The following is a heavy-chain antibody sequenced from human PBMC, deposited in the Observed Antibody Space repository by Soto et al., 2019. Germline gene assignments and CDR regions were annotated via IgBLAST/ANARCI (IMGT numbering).Heavy chain of an antibody. J-gene: IGHJ6*03. Sequence: EVQLVESGGGLVQPGGSLRLSCAASGFTFSSYAMHWVRQAPGKGLEYVSAISSNGGSTYYANSVKGRFTISRDNSKNALYVQMGSLRAEDMAVYYCARDKGVGGYYYYYMDVWGKGTTVTVSS. D-gene: IGHD3-10*01. CDR2: ISSNGGST. V-gene: IGHV3-64*01. CDR3: ARDKGVGGYYYYYMDV. CDR1: GFTFSSYA.